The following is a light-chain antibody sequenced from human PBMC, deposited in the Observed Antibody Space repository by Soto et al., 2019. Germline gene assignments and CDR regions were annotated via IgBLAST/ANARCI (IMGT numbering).Light chain of an antibody. V-gene: IGLV2-11*01. J-gene: IGLJ2*01. CDR1: SSDVGGYNY. CDR2: DVT. CDR3: SSNAGLFTL. Sequence: QSVLTQPRSVSGSPGQSVAISCTGTSSDVGGYNYVSWYQQHPGKVPKLIIYDVTERPSGVPDRFSGSKSGNSASLTISGLQAEDEADYYCSSNAGLFTLFGGGTKLTVL.